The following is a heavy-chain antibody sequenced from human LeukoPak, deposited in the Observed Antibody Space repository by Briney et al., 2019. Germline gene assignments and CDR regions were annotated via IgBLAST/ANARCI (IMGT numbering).Heavy chain of an antibody. CDR3: ARDSGSSNGVDY. Sequence: PSETLSLTCTVSGGSISSGSYYWSWIRQPAGKGLEWIGRIYTSGSTNYNPSLKSRVTISVDTSKNQFSLKLSSVTAADTAVYYCARDSGSSNGVDYWGQGTLVTVSS. CDR2: IYTSGST. V-gene: IGHV4-61*02. CDR1: GGSISSGSYY. D-gene: IGHD1-26*01. J-gene: IGHJ4*02.